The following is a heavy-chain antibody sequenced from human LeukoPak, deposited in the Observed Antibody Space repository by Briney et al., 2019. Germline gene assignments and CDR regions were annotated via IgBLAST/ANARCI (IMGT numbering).Heavy chain of an antibody. CDR2: ISGRRDGT. CDR3: AKWTERKVRGVPAY. D-gene: IGHD3-10*01. J-gene: IGHJ4*02. V-gene: IGHV3-23*01. CDR1: GVTFSGYV. Sequence: SLRXSCADSGVTFSGYVMSWGREAPGEGVEGGSAISGRRDGTYYAESVKGGITISRHNSRNPLYLQMNSLRAEDTALYYCAKWTERKVRGVPAYWGQGTLVTVSS.